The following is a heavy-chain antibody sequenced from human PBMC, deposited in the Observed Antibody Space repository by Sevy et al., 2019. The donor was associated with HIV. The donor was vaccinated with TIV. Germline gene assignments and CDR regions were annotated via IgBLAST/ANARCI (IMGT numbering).Heavy chain of an antibody. D-gene: IGHD2-2*01. J-gene: IGHJ3*02. CDR2: IWYDGSNK. CDR1: GFTFSSYG. Sequence: GGSLRLSCAASGFTFSSYGMHWVRQAPGKGLEWVAVIWYDGSNKCYADSVKGRFTISRDNSKNTLYLQMNSLRAEDTAVYYCASDVKGYCSSTSCQNAFDIWGQGTMVTVSS. V-gene: IGHV3-33*08. CDR3: ASDVKGYCSSTSCQNAFDI.